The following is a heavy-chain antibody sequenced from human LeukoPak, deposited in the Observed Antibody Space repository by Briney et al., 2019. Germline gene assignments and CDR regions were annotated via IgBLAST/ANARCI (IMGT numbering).Heavy chain of an antibody. J-gene: IGHJ6*03. V-gene: IGHV3-20*04. CDR3: ARERGSGSQKYYYYYMDV. CDR1: GFTFDDYG. Sequence: GGSLRLSCAASGFTFDDYGMSWVRQAPGKGLEWVSGINWNGGSTGYADSVKGRFTISRDNAKNSLYLQMNSLRAEDTALYYCARERGSGSQKYYYYYMDVWGKGTTVTISS. CDR2: INWNGGST. D-gene: IGHD1-26*01.